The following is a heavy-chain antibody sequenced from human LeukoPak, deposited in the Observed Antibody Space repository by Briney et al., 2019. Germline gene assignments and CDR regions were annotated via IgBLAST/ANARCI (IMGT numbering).Heavy chain of an antibody. J-gene: IGHJ3*02. CDR1: GGSFSGYY. V-gene: IGHV4-34*01. CDR2: INHSGST. Sequence: SETLSLTCAVYGGSFSGYYWSWIRQPPGKGLEWIGEINHSGSTNYNPSLKSRVTISVDTSKNQFSLKLSSVTAADTAVYYCARSVALGGAFDIWGQGTMVTVSS. CDR3: ARSVALGGAFDI. D-gene: IGHD2-15*01.